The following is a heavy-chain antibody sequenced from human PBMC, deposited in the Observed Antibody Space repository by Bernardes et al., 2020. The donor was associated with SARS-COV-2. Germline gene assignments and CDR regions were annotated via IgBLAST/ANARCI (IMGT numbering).Heavy chain of an antibody. V-gene: IGHV4-39*01. CDR3: AGSSCGIDCYVGGLRSWDYGMDV. CDR1: GFSIGSSKYY. CDR2: VYSGGNS. Sequence: SETLSLSCTVSGFSIGSSKYYWGCLRQAPGKGLESIVSVYSGGNSYYNPSLQRRVISSDDTSRNQFSLRLNIVTAADTAVYYCAGSSCGIDCYVGGLRSWDYGMDVWGPGTTVTGAS. J-gene: IGHJ6*02. D-gene: IGHD2-21*01.